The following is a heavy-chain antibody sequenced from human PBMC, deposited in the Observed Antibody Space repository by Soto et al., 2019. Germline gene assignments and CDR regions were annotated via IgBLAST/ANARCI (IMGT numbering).Heavy chain of an antibody. D-gene: IGHD2-2*01. J-gene: IGHJ4*02. CDR2: VSPDGRST. V-gene: IGHV3-30*15. Sequence: GGSLRLSCVASGLTISASAMHWVRQAPGKGLEWVAFVSPDGRSTYYADSVKGRFTISRDNPKNTLYLHMSSLRDDDTAVYYCAKESGAKWYHWGFLEDWGLGTLVTVSS. CDR3: AKESGAKWYHWGFLED. CDR1: GLTISASA.